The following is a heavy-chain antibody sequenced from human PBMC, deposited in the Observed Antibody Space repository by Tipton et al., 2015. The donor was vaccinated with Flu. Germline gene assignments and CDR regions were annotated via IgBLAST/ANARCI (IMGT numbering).Heavy chain of an antibody. D-gene: IGHD2-15*01. V-gene: IGHV3-53*01. J-gene: IGHJ4*02. CDR3: ARGSDGVAASSYFDY. Sequence: DSVKGRFTISRDNSKNTVYLQMHSLRAEDTAVYFCARGSDGVAASSYFDYWGQGTLVTVSS.